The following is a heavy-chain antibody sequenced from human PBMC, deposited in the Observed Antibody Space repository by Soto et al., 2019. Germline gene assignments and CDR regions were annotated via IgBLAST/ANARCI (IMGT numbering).Heavy chain of an antibody. Sequence: GGSLRLSCAASGFTFSSYWMSWVRQAPGKGLEWVANIKQDGSEKYYVDSVKGRFTISRDNAKNSLYLQMNSLRAEDTAVYYCAVCRDFWSGYYRIYSHFDYWGQGTLVTVSS. CDR2: IKQDGSEK. D-gene: IGHD3-3*01. V-gene: IGHV3-7*01. CDR1: GFTFSSYW. J-gene: IGHJ4*02. CDR3: AVCRDFWSGYYRIYSHFDY.